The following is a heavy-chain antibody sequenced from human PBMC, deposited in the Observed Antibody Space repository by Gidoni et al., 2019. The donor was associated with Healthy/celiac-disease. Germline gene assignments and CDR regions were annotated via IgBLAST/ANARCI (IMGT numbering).Heavy chain of an antibody. CDR3: ARGGSSGWFYYDSSGEYQYFDY. CDR2: ISYEGSNK. CDR1: GFTFSRYA. D-gene: IGHD3-22*01. Sequence: QVQLVESGGGVVQPGRSLRLSCAASGFTFSRYAMHLVRQAPGKGLEWVAVISYEGSNKYYADSVKGRFTISRDNSKNTLYLQMNSLRAEDTAGYYCARGGSSGWFYYDSSGEYQYFDYWGQGTLVTVSS. V-gene: IGHV3-30-3*01. J-gene: IGHJ4*02.